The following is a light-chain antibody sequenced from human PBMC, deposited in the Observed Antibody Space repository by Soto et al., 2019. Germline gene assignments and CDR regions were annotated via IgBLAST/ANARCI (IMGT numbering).Light chain of an antibody. CDR2: DVT. Sequence: QSALTQPASVSGSPGQSITISCTGTSRDIGGYNYVSWYQQHPGKAPKLMIYDVTKRPSGVSDRFSGSKSGNTASLTISGLQADDEAVYYCSSYISTSTLVAFGGGTKLTVL. V-gene: IGLV2-14*01. CDR3: SSYISTSTLVA. J-gene: IGLJ2*01. CDR1: SRDIGGYNY.